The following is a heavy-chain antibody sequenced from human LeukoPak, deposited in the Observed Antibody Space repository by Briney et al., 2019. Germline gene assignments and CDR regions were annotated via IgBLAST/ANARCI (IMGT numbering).Heavy chain of an antibody. J-gene: IGHJ3*02. CDR1: GGSTTSYY. V-gene: IGHV4-59*08. Sequence: SETLSPTCSLSGGSTTSYYRSWIRQPQGQGLEWIGYIYNSRSPNYNPSLKRRATLSIDTSKNQFSLKVNSVTAADAAVYYCARHGANRQQLVRACDIWGQGTMVSVSS. CDR2: IYNSRSP. D-gene: IGHD6-13*01. CDR3: ARHGANRQQLVRACDI.